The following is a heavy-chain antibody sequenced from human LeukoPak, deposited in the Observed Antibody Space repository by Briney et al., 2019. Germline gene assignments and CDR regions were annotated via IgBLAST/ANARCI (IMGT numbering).Heavy chain of an antibody. J-gene: IGHJ1*01. CDR2: IITILGIA. D-gene: IGHD6-13*01. Sequence: GASVKVSCKAPGGTFSSYTISWVRQAPGQGLEWMGRIITILGIANYAQKFQGRVTITADKSTSTAYMELSSLRSEDTAVYYCARGPGIAAAGTLGDEYFQHWGQGTPVTVSS. V-gene: IGHV1-69*02. CDR3: ARGPGIAAAGTLGDEYFQH. CDR1: GGTFSSYT.